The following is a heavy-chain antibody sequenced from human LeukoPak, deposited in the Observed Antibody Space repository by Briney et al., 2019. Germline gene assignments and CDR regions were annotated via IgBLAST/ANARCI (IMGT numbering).Heavy chain of an antibody. D-gene: IGHD3-10*01. V-gene: IGHV3-23*01. CDR1: GFTFSTYG. J-gene: IGHJ6*02. CDR3: AKRGSYYGSGSFPMDV. Sequence: GGSLRLSCAASGFTFSTYGMTWVRQAPGKGLEWVSSISGSGGSTYYADSVKGRVTVSRDNSKSTLFLQMNSLRAEDTAVYYCAKRGSYYGSGSFPMDVWGQGTTVTVSS. CDR2: ISGSGGST.